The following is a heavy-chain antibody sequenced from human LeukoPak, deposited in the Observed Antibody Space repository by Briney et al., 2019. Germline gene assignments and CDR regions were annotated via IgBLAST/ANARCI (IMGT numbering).Heavy chain of an antibody. CDR2: ISGSGGST. CDR1: GFTFSSYA. CDR3: AKDTCSSTSCYFIYYYYMDV. Sequence: GGSPRLSCAASGFTFSSYAMSWVRQAPGKGLEWVSAISGSGGSTYYADSVKGRFTISRDNSKNTLYLQMNSLRAEDTAVYYCAKDTCSSTSCYFIYYYYMDVWGKGTTVTVSS. V-gene: IGHV3-23*01. D-gene: IGHD2-2*01. J-gene: IGHJ6*03.